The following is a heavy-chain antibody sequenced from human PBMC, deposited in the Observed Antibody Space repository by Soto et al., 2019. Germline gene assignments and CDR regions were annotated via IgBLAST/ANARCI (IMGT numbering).Heavy chain of an antibody. J-gene: IGHJ4*02. V-gene: IGHV1-18*04. CDR1: GYTFTSYA. Sequence: QVQLVQSGAEVKRPGASLKFSCKASGYTFTSYAFSWVRQAPGQGLEWMGWISNYNGNTNYAQKLQGRVTMTTDTPTSTAYMELRSLRSDDTAVYFCARAEGTTSDCDYWCQGTLVTVSS. D-gene: IGHD4-17*01. CDR2: ISNYNGNT. CDR3: ARAEGTTSDCDY.